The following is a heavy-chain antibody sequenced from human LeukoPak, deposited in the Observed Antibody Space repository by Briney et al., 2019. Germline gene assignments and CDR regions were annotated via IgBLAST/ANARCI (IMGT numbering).Heavy chain of an antibody. J-gene: IGHJ4*02. D-gene: IGHD1-1*01. CDR3: AKDVGTCESLHLFDY. CDR2: ISGSGAST. V-gene: IGHV3-23*01. CDR1: GFTLSTNA. Sequence: GGSLRLSCLTSGFTLSTNAMSWVRQAPGKGLEWISGISGSGASTYYADSVKGRFTISRDDSRNTLYLQMNSLRGDDTAVYYCAKDVGTCESLHLFDYCGQGTLVTVSS.